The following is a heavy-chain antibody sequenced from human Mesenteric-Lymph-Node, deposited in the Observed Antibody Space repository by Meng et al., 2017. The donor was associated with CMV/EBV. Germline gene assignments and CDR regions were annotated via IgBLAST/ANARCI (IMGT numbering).Heavy chain of an antibody. CDR1: GFTFGSYA. D-gene: IGHD4-23*01. V-gene: IGHV3-23*01. J-gene: IGHJ1*01. Sequence: GESLKISCAASGFTFGSYAMSWVRQAPGKGLEWVSSVSASAGSTKYADSVKGRFTVSRDNSNNKLYLQMNSLRAEDTALYYCAKDSTPFHRWGYFQHWGQGTLVTVSS. CDR3: AKDSTPFHRWGYFQH. CDR2: VSASAGST.